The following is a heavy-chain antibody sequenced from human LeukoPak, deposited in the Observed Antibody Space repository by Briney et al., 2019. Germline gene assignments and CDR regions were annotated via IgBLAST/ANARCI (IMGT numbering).Heavy chain of an antibody. Sequence: PSETLSLTCAVYGGSFSGYYWSWIRKPPGKGLEWIGEINHSGSTNYIPSLKSRVTISADTSKNQFSLKLSSVTAADTAVYYCARGVGVFSNYPTYYYYYYMDVWGKGTTVTVSS. CDR3: ARGVGVFSNYPTYYYYYYMDV. J-gene: IGHJ6*03. D-gene: IGHD4-11*01. CDR2: INHSGST. V-gene: IGHV4-34*01. CDR1: GGSFSGYY.